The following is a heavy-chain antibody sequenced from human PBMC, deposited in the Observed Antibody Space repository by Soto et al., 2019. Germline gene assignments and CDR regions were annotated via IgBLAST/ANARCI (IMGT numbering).Heavy chain of an antibody. J-gene: IGHJ4*02. D-gene: IGHD1-26*01. CDR3: ARDLRSTRYFDY. CDR2: ISDGSGFI. V-gene: IGHV3-21*01. Sequence: EVQLVESGGGLVKPGGSLRLSCTASQFTFTTSSMNWVRQAPGKGLEWVSSISDGSGFIYYADSVKGRFTIPRDNAKNSLYLQMNSLRADDTAVYYCARDLRSTRYFDYWGQGTLVTVSS. CDR1: QFTFTTSS.